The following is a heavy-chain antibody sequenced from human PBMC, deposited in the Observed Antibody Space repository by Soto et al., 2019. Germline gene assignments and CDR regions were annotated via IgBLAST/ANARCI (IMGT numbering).Heavy chain of an antibody. V-gene: IGHV1-69*13. CDR2: IIPIFGTA. CDR1: GGSFSSYA. CDR3: ARARVLEDSGETFYYYGMDV. J-gene: IGHJ6*02. Sequence: SVKVSCKASGGSFSSYAISWVRQAPGQGLEWMGGIIPIFGTANYAQKFQGRVTITADESTSTAYMELSSLRSEDTAVYYCARARVLEDSGETFYYYGMDVWGQGTTVTVSS. D-gene: IGHD3-3*01.